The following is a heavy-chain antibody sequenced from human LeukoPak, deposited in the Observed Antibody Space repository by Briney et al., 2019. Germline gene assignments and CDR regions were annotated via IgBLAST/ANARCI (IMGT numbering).Heavy chain of an antibody. CDR3: ARDSSLGYCSSTSCFNWFDP. Sequence: PGGSLRLSCAASGFTFSSYSMNWARQAPGKGLEWVSSISSSSSYIYYADSVKGRFTISRDNAKNSLYLQMNSLRAEDTAVYYCARDSSLGYCSSTSCFNWFDPWGQGTLVTVSS. J-gene: IGHJ5*02. V-gene: IGHV3-21*01. CDR2: ISSSSSYI. CDR1: GFTFSSYS. D-gene: IGHD2-2*01.